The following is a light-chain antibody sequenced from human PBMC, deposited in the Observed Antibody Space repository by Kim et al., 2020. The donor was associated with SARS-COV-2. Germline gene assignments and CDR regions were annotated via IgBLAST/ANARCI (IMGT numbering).Light chain of an antibody. CDR3: QQYNNNPLT. J-gene: IGKJ4*01. Sequence: ATVRCKVTLSVRHSHRISNCLAWYQQKPGKAPKLLLYRASTLECGVPYRFSGSGSGTEFTLTISSLQPDDLAAYYCQQYNNNPLTFGGGTKVDIK. CDR2: RAS. V-gene: IGKV1-5*03. CDR1: HRISNC.